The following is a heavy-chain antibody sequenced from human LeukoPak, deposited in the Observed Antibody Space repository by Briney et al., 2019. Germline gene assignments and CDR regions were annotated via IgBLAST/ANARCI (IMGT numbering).Heavy chain of an antibody. Sequence: GGSLRLFCAASGFTFSSYWMSWVRQAPGKGLEWVANIKQDGSEKYYVDSVKGRFTISRDNAKNSLYLQMNSLRAEDTAVYYCARETIAVAEDAFDIWGQGTMVTVSS. CDR2: IKQDGSEK. CDR3: ARETIAVAEDAFDI. V-gene: IGHV3-7*01. CDR1: GFTFSSYW. J-gene: IGHJ3*02. D-gene: IGHD6-19*01.